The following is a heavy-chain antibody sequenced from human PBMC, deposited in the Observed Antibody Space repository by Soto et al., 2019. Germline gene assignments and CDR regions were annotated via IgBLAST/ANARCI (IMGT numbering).Heavy chain of an antibody. J-gene: IGHJ4*02. D-gene: IGHD2-2*01. Sequence: VQLVESGGGLVKPGGSLRLSCAASGFTFSSYSMNWVRQAPGKGLEWVSSISSSSSYIYYADSVKGRFTISRDNAKNSLYLQMNSLRAEDTAVYYCARAPKYCSSTSCLDYWGQGTLVTVSS. V-gene: IGHV3-21*01. CDR1: GFTFSSYS. CDR3: ARAPKYCSSTSCLDY. CDR2: ISSSSSYI.